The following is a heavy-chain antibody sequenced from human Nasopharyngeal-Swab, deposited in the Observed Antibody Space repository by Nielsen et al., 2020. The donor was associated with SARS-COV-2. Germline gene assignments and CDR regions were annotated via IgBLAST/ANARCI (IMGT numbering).Heavy chain of an antibody. J-gene: IGHJ6*02. CDR2: MSRSGGTI. D-gene: IGHD3-10*01. Sequence: WIRQPPGKGLEWVSYMSRSGGTIYYADSVKGRFTISRHNAQDSLSLQMNSLRAEDTAVYYCARGITMIRGATRYYYGMDVWGQGTTVTVSS. V-gene: IGHV3-48*03. CDR3: ARGITMIRGATRYYYGMDV.